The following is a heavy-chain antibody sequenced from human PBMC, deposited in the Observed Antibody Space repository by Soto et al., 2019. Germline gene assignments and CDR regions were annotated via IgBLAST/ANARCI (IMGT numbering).Heavy chain of an antibody. Sequence: SETLSLTCTVSGGSISSYYWSWIRQPPGKGLEWIGYIYYSGSTNYNPSLKSRVTISVDTSKNQFSLKLSSVTAADTAVYYCARDQRLIVGATWGDYYYYYGMDVWGQGTTVTVSS. J-gene: IGHJ6*02. CDR2: IYYSGST. CDR3: ARDQRLIVGATWGDYYYYYGMDV. V-gene: IGHV4-59*01. D-gene: IGHD1-26*01. CDR1: GGSISSYY.